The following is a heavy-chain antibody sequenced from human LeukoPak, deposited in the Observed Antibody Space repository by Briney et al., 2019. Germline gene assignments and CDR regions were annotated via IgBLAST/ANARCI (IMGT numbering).Heavy chain of an antibody. V-gene: IGHV3-74*01. CDR2: INSDGSST. Sequence: GGSLRLSCAASGFTFSGFWVHWVRQAPGKGLVWVSRINSDGSSTNYADSVKGRFTISRDNAENTLYLQMNSLRAEDTAVYYCARDRTAARSWFDPWGQGTLVTVSS. CDR3: ARDRTAARSWFDP. D-gene: IGHD6-6*01. CDR1: GFTFSGFW. J-gene: IGHJ5*02.